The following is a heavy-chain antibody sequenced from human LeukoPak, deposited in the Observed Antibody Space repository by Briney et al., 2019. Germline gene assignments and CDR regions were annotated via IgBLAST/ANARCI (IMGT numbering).Heavy chain of an antibody. CDR3: AKDRGLLWFGGPHYYFDY. CDR1: GFTFSSYG. D-gene: IGHD3-10*01. J-gene: IGHJ4*02. Sequence: GRSLRLSCAASGFTFSSYGMHWVRQAPGKGLEWVAVILYDGSNKYYADSVKGRFTISRDNSKNTLYLQMNSLRAEDTAVYYCAKDRGLLWFGGPHYYFDYWGQGTLVTVSS. CDR2: ILYDGSNK. V-gene: IGHV3-30*18.